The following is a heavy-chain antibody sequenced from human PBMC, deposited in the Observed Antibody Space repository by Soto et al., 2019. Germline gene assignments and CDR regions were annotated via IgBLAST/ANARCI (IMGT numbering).Heavy chain of an antibody. CDR2: IIPIFGTA. J-gene: IGHJ4*02. Sequence: ASVKVSCKASGGTFSSYAISWVRQAPGQGLEWMGGIIPIFGTANYAQKFQGRVTITADKSTSTAYMELSSLRSEDTAVYYCATARFNYYGSGTTHSYDYWGQGTLVTVSS. D-gene: IGHD3-10*01. V-gene: IGHV1-69*06. CDR3: ATARFNYYGSGTTHSYDY. CDR1: GGTFSSYA.